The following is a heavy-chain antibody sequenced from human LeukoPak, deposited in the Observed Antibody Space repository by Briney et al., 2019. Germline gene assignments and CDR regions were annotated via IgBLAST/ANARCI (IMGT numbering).Heavy chain of an antibody. D-gene: IGHD1-26*01. CDR2: IKQDGSEK. J-gene: IGHJ4*02. Sequence: GGSLRLSCAASGLTFSTFWMSWVRQAPGKGLEGVANIKQDGSEKYYVDSVKGRFTISRDNAKNSLYLKMNSLRAEDTAVYYCARDSGTYWGQGTLVTVSS. CDR1: GLTFSTFW. V-gene: IGHV3-7*01. CDR3: ARDSGTY.